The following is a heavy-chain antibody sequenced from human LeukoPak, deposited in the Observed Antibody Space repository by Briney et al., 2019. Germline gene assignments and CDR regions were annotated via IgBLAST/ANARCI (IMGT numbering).Heavy chain of an antibody. J-gene: IGHJ4*02. Sequence: GGSLRLSCAASGFTFSSYAMSWVRQAPGKGLEWVSAIGGSGGSTYYADSVKGRITISRDNSKNTLYLQMNSLRAEDTAVYYCAKDVIAVAGGNDYWGQGTLVTVSS. CDR1: GFTFSSYA. CDR3: AKDVIAVAGGNDY. CDR2: IGGSGGST. V-gene: IGHV3-23*01. D-gene: IGHD6-19*01.